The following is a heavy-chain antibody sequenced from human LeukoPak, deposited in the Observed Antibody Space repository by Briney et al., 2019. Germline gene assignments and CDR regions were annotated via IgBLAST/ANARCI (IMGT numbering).Heavy chain of an antibody. J-gene: IGHJ4*02. CDR1: RGTFNTYA. CDR3: ARGGDSSSWYYYFDY. Sequence: GGSLRLSCAASRGTFNTYAMNWVRQAPGRGLEWVAVISYDGNNKYYADSVKGRFTISRDNSKNTLYLQMNSLRAEDTAVYYCARGGDSSSWYYYFDYWGQGTLVTVSS. V-gene: IGHV3-30-3*01. CDR2: ISYDGNNK. D-gene: IGHD6-13*01.